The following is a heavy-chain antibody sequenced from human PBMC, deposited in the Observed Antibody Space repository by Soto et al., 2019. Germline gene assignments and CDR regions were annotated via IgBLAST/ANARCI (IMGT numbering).Heavy chain of an antibody. CDR3: ARPPIASTVSYYYGMDV. J-gene: IGHJ6*02. CDR1: GFTFSSYA. CDR2: ISYDGSNK. V-gene: IGHV3-30-3*01. D-gene: IGHD4-4*01. Sequence: QVQLVESGGGVVQPGRSLRLSCAASGFTFSSYAMHWVRQAPGKGLEWVAVISYDGSNKYYADSVKGRFTISRDNSKNTLYLQMNSLRAEDTAVYYCARPPIASTVSYYYGMDVWGQGTTVTVSS.